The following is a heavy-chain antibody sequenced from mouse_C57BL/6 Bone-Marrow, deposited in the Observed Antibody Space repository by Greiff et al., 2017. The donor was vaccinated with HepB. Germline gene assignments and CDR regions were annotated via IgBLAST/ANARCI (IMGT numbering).Heavy chain of an antibody. CDR1: GYTFTDYE. J-gene: IGHJ2*01. V-gene: IGHV1-15*01. Sequence: QVHVKQSGAELVRPGASVTLSCKASGYTFTDYEMHWVKQTPVHGLEWIGAIDPETGGTAYNQKFKGKAILTADKSSSTAYMELRSLTSEDSAVYYCNSKHYFDYWGQGTTLTVSS. CDR3: NSKHYFDY. D-gene: IGHD2-5*01. CDR2: IDPETGGT.